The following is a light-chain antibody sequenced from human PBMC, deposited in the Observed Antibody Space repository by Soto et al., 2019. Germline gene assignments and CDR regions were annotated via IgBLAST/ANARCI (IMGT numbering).Light chain of an antibody. V-gene: IGKV2-28*01. CDR2: LGS. Sequence: DFVVPPSPLSLPVTPGEPASISCRSSQSLLPPNENNYLDWYLQKPGQSPQLLIYLGSNRASGVPDRFSGSGSGTDFTLKISRVEAEDVGIYYCMQALQNPVTFGQGTRLEIK. CDR1: QSLLPPNENNY. J-gene: IGKJ5*01. CDR3: MQALQNPVT.